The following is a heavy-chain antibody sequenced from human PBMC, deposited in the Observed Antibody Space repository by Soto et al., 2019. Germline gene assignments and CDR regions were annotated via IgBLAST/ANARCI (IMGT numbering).Heavy chain of an antibody. CDR3: ARDSYCGGGSCYQYYFDY. CDR2: IIPIFGTA. V-gene: IGHV1-69*13. Sequence: SVKVSCKASGGTFSSYAISWVRQAPGQGLEWMGGIIPIFGTANYAQKFQGRVTITADESTSTAYMELSSLRSEDTAVYYCARDSYCGGGSCYQYYFDYWGQGTPVTVSS. CDR1: GGTFSSYA. D-gene: IGHD2-15*01. J-gene: IGHJ4*02.